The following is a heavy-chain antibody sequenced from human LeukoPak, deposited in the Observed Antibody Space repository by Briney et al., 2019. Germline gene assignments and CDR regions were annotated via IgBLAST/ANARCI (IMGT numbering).Heavy chain of an antibody. D-gene: IGHD2-15*01. CDR2: ISDSGRST. Sequence: GGSLRLSCAVSGITLSNYGMSWVRQAPGKGLEWVAGISDSGRSTNYAASVKGRFTISRANPKNTLYLQMNSLRAEDTAVYFCAKRGVVIRVILVGFHKEAYYFDSWGQGALVTVSS. CDR1: GITLSNYG. V-gene: IGHV3-23*01. J-gene: IGHJ4*02. CDR3: AKRGVVIRVILVGFHKEAYYFDS.